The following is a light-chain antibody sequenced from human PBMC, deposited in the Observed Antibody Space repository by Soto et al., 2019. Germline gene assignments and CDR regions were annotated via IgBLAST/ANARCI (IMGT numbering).Light chain of an antibody. V-gene: IGKV1-27*01. CDR2: AAS. J-gene: IGKJ1*01. CDR1: RDITDY. Sequence: DIQMTQSPSSLSASVGDIVTITCRASRDITDYLAWYQQKPGQVPKLLIYAASTLQSGVPSRFTARGSGTVFTLTITGLQPEDFPTYYCQKYNRAPWTGGQGTK. CDR3: QKYNRAPWT.